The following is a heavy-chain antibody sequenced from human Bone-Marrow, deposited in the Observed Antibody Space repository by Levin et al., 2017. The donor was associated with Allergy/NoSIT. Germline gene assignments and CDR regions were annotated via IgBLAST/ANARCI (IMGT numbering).Heavy chain of an antibody. V-gene: IGHV3-21*01. Sequence: MPGGSLRLSCAASGFTFSSYSMNWVRQAPGKGLEWVSSISSSSSYIYYADSVKGRFTISRDNAKNSLYLQMNSLRAEDTAVYYCARDSCPGKRGSSSSSDQPAYDYYGMDVWGQGTTVTVSS. CDR1: GFTFSSYS. D-gene: IGHD6-6*01. J-gene: IGHJ6*02. CDR3: ARDSCPGKRGSSSSSDQPAYDYYGMDV. CDR2: ISSSSSYI.